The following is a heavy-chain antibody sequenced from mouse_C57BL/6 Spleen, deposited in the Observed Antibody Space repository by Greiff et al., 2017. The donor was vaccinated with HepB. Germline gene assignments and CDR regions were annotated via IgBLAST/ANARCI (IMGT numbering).Heavy chain of an antibody. D-gene: IGHD2-2*01. Sequence: EVNVVESGGGLVKPGGSLKLSCAASGFTFSSYAMSWVRQTPEKRLEWVATISDGGSYTYYPDNVKGRFTISRDNAKNNLYLQMSHLKSEDTAMYYCASYYGYDSRFAYWGQVTLVTVSA. J-gene: IGHJ3*01. CDR2: ISDGGSYT. V-gene: IGHV5-4*03. CDR3: ASYYGYDSRFAY. CDR1: GFTFSSYA.